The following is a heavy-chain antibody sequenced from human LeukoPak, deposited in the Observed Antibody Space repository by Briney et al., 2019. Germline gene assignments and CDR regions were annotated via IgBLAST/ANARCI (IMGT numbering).Heavy chain of an antibody. CDR2: IIPIFGTA. V-gene: IGHV1-69*13. Sequence: SVKVSCKASGYTFTGYYMHWVRQAPGQGLGWMGGIIPIFGTANYAQKFQGRVTITADESTSTAYMELSSLRSEDTAVYYCARDPGGMDVWGQGTTVTVSS. J-gene: IGHJ6*02. CDR1: GYTFTGYY. D-gene: IGHD3-10*01. CDR3: ARDPGGMDV.